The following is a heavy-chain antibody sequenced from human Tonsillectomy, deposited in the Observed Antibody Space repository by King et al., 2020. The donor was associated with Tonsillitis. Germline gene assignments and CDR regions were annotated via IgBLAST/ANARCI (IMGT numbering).Heavy chain of an antibody. CDR1: GFTFSSYA. Sequence: VQLVESGGGVVQPGRSLRLSCAASGFTFSSYAMHWVRQAPGKGLEWVAVISYDGSNKYFADSVKGRFTISRDNSKNTLYLQMNSLRAEDTAVYYCARDHTTDIVAAHWGQGTLVTVSS. D-gene: IGHD2-15*01. V-gene: IGHV3-30-3*01. CDR2: ISYDGSNK. CDR3: ARDHTTDIVAAH. J-gene: IGHJ1*01.